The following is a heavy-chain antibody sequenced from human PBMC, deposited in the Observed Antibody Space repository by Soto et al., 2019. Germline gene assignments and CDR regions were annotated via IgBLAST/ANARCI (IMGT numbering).Heavy chain of an antibody. CDR2: ISGYNDNT. V-gene: IGHV1-18*01. CDR1: GYIFTNFG. J-gene: IGHJ6*02. CDR3: VRDSSSWFYYYYGMDV. Sequence: QVQLKQSGPEVRKPGASVMVSCKASGYIFTNFGISWVRQAPGQGLEWMGWISGYNDNTHYARKLQGRVSMTTDTSTGTAYMDLRSLRSDDTAIYYCVRDSSSWFYYYYGMDVWGQGTTVTVSS. D-gene: IGHD6-13*01.